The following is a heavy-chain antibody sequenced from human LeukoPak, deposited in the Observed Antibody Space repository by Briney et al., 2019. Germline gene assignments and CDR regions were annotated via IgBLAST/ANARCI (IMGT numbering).Heavy chain of an antibody. D-gene: IGHD1-26*01. J-gene: IGHJ4*02. CDR2: INHSGST. CDR3: AKDFAQRVGAFDY. Sequence: SETLSLTCAVYGRSFSGYYWTWIRQPPGKGLEWIGEINHSGSTNYNASLKNRVTISIDTSKNQFSLRLSSVTAADTAVYYCAKDFAQRVGAFDYWGQGTLVTVSS. CDR1: GRSFSGYY. V-gene: IGHV4-34*01.